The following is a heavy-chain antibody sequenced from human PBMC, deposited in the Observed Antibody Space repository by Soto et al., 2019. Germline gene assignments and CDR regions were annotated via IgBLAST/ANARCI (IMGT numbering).Heavy chain of an antibody. CDR3: ARPRYCSGGSCYSIGAFDI. J-gene: IGHJ3*02. D-gene: IGHD2-15*01. V-gene: IGHV4-39*01. Sequence: SNNPSLKSRVTISVDRSKKQFSLKLRSVTAADTAVYYCARPRYCSGGSCYSIGAFDIWGQGTMVTVSS.